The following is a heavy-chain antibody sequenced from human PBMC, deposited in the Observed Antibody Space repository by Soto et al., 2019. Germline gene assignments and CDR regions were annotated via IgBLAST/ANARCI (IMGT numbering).Heavy chain of an antibody. D-gene: IGHD6-19*01. Sequence: PSETLSLTCAVSGGSISSGGYSWSWIRQPPGKGLEWIGYIYHSGSTYYNPSLKSRVTISVDRSKNQFSLQLNSVTPEDTAVYYCAAVVGWYFDSWGQGTLVTVSS. CDR2: IYHSGST. CDR3: AAVVGWYFDS. V-gene: IGHV4-30-2*01. J-gene: IGHJ4*02. CDR1: GGSISSGGYS.